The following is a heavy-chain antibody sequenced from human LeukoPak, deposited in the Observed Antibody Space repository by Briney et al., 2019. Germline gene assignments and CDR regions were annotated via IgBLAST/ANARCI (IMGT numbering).Heavy chain of an antibody. J-gene: IGHJ4*02. CDR2: IKQDGSER. V-gene: IGHV3-7*01. Sequence: SGGSLRLSCAASGFTFSSYGMHWVRQAPGKGLEWVANIKQDGSERHYVDSVKGRFTISRDNAKNSLYLQMNSLRAEDTAVYYCARDRGWTGTIPYYFDYWGQGTLVTVSS. CDR3: ARDRGWTGTIPYYFDY. CDR1: GFTFSSYG. D-gene: IGHD1-7*01.